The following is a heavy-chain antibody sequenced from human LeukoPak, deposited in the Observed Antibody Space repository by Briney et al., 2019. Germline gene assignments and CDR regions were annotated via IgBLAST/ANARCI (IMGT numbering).Heavy chain of an antibody. CDR2: IYSDGST. Sequence: GGSLRLSCAASGFTVSSNYLSWVRQAPGKGLEWVSLIYSDGSTYYADSVRGRFTISRDNSKNTVYLQVNSLRAEDTAVFYCVRPKHSSTSWLHYGMDVWGQGTTVTVSS. CDR1: GFTVSSNY. CDR3: VRPKHSSTSWLHYGMDV. D-gene: IGHD2-2*01. V-gene: IGHV3-66*04. J-gene: IGHJ6*02.